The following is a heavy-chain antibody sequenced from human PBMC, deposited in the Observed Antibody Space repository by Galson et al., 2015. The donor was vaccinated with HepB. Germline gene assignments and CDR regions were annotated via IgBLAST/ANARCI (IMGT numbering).Heavy chain of an antibody. CDR3: ARGVRGSYDN. CDR1: GFTFSNYW. D-gene: IGHD3-10*01. CDR2: MNQDGSDK. V-gene: IGHV3-7*01. Sequence: SLRLSCAASGFTFSNYWMNWVRQAPGKGLEWVANMNQDGSDKRYAESVRGRFTISRDNGKSSLFLQMISLRAEDTALYYCARGVRGSYDNWGQGTLVTVSS. J-gene: IGHJ4*02.